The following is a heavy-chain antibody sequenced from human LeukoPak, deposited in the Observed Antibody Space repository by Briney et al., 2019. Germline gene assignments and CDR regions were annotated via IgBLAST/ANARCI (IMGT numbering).Heavy chain of an antibody. D-gene: IGHD3-22*01. Sequence: GGSLRLSCAASGFTFSTYAMNWVRQAPGKGLEWVSGISGSGGSTYHADSMKGRFTISRDNSKNTLYLQMNSLRAEDTAVYYCAKGITMIVVVYFDYWGQGTLVTVSS. CDR2: ISGSGGST. CDR3: AKGITMIVVVYFDY. V-gene: IGHV3-23*01. J-gene: IGHJ4*02. CDR1: GFTFSTYA.